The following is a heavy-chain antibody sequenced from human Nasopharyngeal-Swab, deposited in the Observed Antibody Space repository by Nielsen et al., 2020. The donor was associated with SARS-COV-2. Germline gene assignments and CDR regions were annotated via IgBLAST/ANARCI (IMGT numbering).Heavy chain of an antibody. D-gene: IGHD6-13*01. CDR2: ISYDGSNK. Sequence: VRQAPGKGLEWVAVISYDGSNKYYADSVKGRFTISRDNSKNTLYLQMNSLRAEDTAVYYCAKDRGSSGYCYGMDVWGQGTTVTVSS. CDR3: AKDRGSSGYCYGMDV. V-gene: IGHV3-30*18. J-gene: IGHJ6*02.